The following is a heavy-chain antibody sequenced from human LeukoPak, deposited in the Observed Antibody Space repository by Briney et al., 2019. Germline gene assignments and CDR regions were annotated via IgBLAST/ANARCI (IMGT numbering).Heavy chain of an antibody. Sequence: GGSLRLSCAASGFTFSNYAMSWVRQAPGKGLEWVSGISGSGGDTYYADSVKGRFTISRDNSKNTLYLQMNSLRAEDTAVYYCARDYGGNLGWFDPWGQGTLVTVSS. CDR3: ARDYGGNLGWFDP. CDR1: GFTFSNYA. CDR2: ISGSGGDT. D-gene: IGHD4-23*01. V-gene: IGHV3-23*01. J-gene: IGHJ5*02.